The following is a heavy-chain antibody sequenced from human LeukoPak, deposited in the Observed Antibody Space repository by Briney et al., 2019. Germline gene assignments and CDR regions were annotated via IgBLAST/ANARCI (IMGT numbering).Heavy chain of an antibody. CDR1: GFTFSSYA. Sequence: PGGSLRLSCAASGFTFSSYAMSWVRQAPGKGLEWVSAISGSGGSTYYADSVKGRFTISRDNSKNTLCLQMNSLRAEDTAVYYCAKGFVWSGYYTGRAFDIWGQGTMVTVSS. CDR3: AKGFVWSGYYTGRAFDI. J-gene: IGHJ3*02. CDR2: ISGSGGST. D-gene: IGHD3-3*01. V-gene: IGHV3-23*01.